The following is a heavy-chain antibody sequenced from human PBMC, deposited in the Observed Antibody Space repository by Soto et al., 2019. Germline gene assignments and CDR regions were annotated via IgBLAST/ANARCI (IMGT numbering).Heavy chain of an antibody. CDR1: VGSISSSSYY. J-gene: IGHJ4*02. D-gene: IGHD5-12*01. V-gene: IGHV4-39*01. CDR2: IYYSGST. CDR3: ARHRVATITNLDY. Sequence: QLQLQESGPGLVKPSETLSLTCTVSVGSISSSSYYWGWIRQPPGKGLEWIGSIYYSGSTYYNPSVKSRGTISVDTSKNQFSLKRSSVTAADTAVYYCARHRVATITNLDYWGQGTLVTVSS.